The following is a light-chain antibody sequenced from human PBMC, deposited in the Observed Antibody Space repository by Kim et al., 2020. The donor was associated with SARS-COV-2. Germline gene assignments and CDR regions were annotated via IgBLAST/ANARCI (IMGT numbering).Light chain of an antibody. J-gene: IGKJ4*01. Sequence: AIRMTQSPSSFSASTGDRVTITCRASQGISSYLAWYQQKPGKAPKLLIYAASTLQSGVPSRFSGSGSGTDFTLTISCLQSEDFATYYCQQYYSYPLTFGGGTKVYIK. CDR3: QQYYSYPLT. CDR2: AAS. CDR1: QGISSY. V-gene: IGKV1-8*01.